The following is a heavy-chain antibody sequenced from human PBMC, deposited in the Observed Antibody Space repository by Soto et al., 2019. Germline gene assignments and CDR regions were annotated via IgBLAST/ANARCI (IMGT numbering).Heavy chain of an antibody. Sequence: QVQLQESGPGLVKPSETLSLTCTVSGGSISGGVHSWSWIRQPPGKGLEWIGHIFDSGRTYYNPSLKSVITISVETSKNPFSLRLSSVTAADTAVYCCAGEIMPLDSDWYFDLWGRGTLVTVSS. CDR3: AGEIMPLDSDWYFDL. J-gene: IGHJ2*01. V-gene: IGHV4-30-4*01. CDR2: IFDSGRT. D-gene: IGHD1-26*01. CDR1: GGSISGGVHS.